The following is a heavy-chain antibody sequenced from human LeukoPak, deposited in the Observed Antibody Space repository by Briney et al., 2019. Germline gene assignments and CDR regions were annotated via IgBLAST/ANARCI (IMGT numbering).Heavy chain of an antibody. CDR1: GGSISSSNW. CDR3: ARDRLIAAAGTTAFDI. V-gene: IGHV4-4*02. Sequence: SETLSLTCAVSGGSISSSNWWSWVRQPPGKGLEWIGEIYHSGSTNYNPSLKSRVTISVDKSKNQFSQKLSSVTAADTAVYYCARDRLIAAAGTTAFDIWGQGTMVTVSS. CDR2: IYHSGST. D-gene: IGHD6-13*01. J-gene: IGHJ3*02.